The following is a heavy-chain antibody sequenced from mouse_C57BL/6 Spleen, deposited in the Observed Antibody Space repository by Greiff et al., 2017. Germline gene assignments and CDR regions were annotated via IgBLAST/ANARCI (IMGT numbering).Heavy chain of an antibody. D-gene: IGHD1-1*01. J-gene: IGHJ3*01. V-gene: IGHV1-18*01. CDR2: INPNNGGT. CDR3: ARKGGDYGSSSWFAY. Sequence: VQLKQSGPELVKPGASVKIPCKASGYTFTDYNMDWVKQSHGKSLEWIGDINPNNGGTIYNQKFKGKATLTVDKSSSTAYMELRSLTSEDTAVYYCARKGGDYGSSSWFAYWCQGTLVTVSA. CDR1: GYTFTDYN.